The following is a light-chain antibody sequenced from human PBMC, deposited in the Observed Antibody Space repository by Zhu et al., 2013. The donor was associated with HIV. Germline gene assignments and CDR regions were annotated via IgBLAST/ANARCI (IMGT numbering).Light chain of an antibody. V-gene: IGLV3-1*01. CDR3: QSYDSSLSGYV. CDR1: KLGEKL. Sequence: SYELTQPPSMSVSPGQTATVTCSGEKLGEKLVSWYQQKPGQSPVLVIYQDSRRPSGVPDRFSGSKSGTSASLAITGLQAEDEADYYCQSYDSSLSGYVFGTGTKVTVL. CDR2: QDS. J-gene: IGLJ1*01.